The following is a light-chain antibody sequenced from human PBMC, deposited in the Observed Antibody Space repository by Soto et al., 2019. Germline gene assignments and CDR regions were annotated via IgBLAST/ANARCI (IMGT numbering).Light chain of an antibody. V-gene: IGLV2-14*03. J-gene: IGLJ1*01. CDR3: SSYTSSSTLSIFV. CDR1: SSDVGGYNY. Sequence: QSVLTQPASVSGSPGQSITISCTGTSSDVGGYNYVSWYQHHPGKAHKLMIYDVSNRPSGVSNRFSGSKSGNTASLIISRLQSEDGADYYCSSYTSSSTLSIFVFEKGTKVTAL. CDR2: DVS.